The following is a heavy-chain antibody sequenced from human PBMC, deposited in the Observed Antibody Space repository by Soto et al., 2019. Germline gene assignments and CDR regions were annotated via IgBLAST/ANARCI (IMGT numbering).Heavy chain of an antibody. J-gene: IGHJ4*02. CDR3: AKLPAAQSYFDF. V-gene: IGHV3-15*07. CDR2: VTTKTDGETT. CDR1: GFTFSDAW. Sequence: EVRLVESGGGLVKPGGSLRLSCAASGFTFSDAWMNWVRQAPGKGLEWVGHVTTKTDGETTEYAAFVKGRFSISRDDSTNTLFLQMTSLETDDTAVYYCAKLPAAQSYFDFWGQGTLVTVSS. D-gene: IGHD2-2*01.